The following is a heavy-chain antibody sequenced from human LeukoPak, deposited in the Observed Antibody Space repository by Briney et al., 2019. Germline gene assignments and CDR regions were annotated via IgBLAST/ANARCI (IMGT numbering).Heavy chain of an antibody. CDR3: AREVAGSPTPWYLDY. CDR1: GGSISSGGYY. CDR2: IYYSGST. D-gene: IGHD2-15*01. V-gene: IGHV4-31*03. Sequence: SETLSLTCTVSGGSISSGGYYWSWIRQHPGKGLEWIGYIYYSGSTYYNPSLKSRVTISVDTSKNQFSLKLSSVTAADTAVYYCAREVAGSPTPWYLDYWGQGTLVTVSS. J-gene: IGHJ4*02.